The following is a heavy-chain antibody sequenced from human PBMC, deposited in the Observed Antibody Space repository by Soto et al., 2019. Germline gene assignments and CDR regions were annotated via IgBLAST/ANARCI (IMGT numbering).Heavy chain of an antibody. J-gene: IGHJ6*03. CDR1: GGSISSSSYY. CDR2: IYYSGST. CDR3: ASQTRGIVVVPAAPYYYYYMDV. V-gene: IGHV4-39*01. D-gene: IGHD2-2*01. Sequence: SETLSLTCTVSGGSISSSSYYWGWIRQPPGKGLEWIGSIYYSGSTYYNPSLKSRVTISVDTSKSQFSLKLSSVTAADTAVYYCASQTRGIVVVPAAPYYYYYMDVWGKGTTVTVSS.